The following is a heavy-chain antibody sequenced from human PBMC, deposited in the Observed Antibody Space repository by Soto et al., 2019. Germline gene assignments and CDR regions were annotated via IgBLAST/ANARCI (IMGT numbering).Heavy chain of an antibody. V-gene: IGHV4-59*08. CDR2: IYYSGST. CDR3: ARHLTQFTLEWLLDWFDP. J-gene: IGHJ5*02. D-gene: IGHD3-3*01. CDR1: GGSISSYY. Sequence: SETLSLTCTVSGGSISSYYWSWIRQPPGKGLEWIGYIYYSGSTNYNPSLKSRVTISVDTSKNQFSLKLSSVTAADTAVYYCARHLTQFTLEWLLDWFDPWGQGTLVTVSS.